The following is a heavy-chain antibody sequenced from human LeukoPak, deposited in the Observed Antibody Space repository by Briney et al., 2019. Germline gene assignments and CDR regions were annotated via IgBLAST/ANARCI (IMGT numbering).Heavy chain of an antibody. CDR3: ARESGIAADHY. J-gene: IGHJ4*02. Sequence: ASVKVSCKASGYTFTSYAISWVRQAPGQGLEWMGGIIPIFGTANYAQKFQGRVTITTDESTSTAYMELSSLRSEDTAVYYCARESGIAADHYWGQGTLVTVSS. CDR2: IIPIFGTA. V-gene: IGHV1-69*05. D-gene: IGHD6-13*01. CDR1: GYTFTSYA.